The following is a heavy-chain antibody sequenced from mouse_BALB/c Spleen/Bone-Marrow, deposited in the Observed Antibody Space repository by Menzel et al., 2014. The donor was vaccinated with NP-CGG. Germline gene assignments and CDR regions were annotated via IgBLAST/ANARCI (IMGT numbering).Heavy chain of an antibody. CDR2: ISNGGIYT. CDR1: GFTFSTYG. V-gene: IGHV5-6*01. D-gene: IGHD2-4*01. J-gene: IGHJ3*01. CDR3: VRPYDYGTWFAY. Sequence: EVKLMESGGDLVEPGGSLKLSCAASGFTFSTYGMSWVRQTPDKRLEWVAAISNGGIYTYYPDTVKGRFTISRDNAKNTLYLQMSSLKSEDTAMYYCVRPYDYGTWFAYWGQGTLVTVSA.